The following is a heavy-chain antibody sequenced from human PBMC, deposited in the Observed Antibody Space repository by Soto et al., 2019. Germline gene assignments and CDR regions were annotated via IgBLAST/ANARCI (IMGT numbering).Heavy chain of an antibody. V-gene: IGHV2-5*02. Sequence: QITLKESGPALVRPTQALTLTCTFSGFSLTTSGVGVAWIRQPPGKALECLALVYWDGDERFNPSLRNRLTLTKDTSKQRVVRTMTNMDAVDTGTYYCAHRAGFTAARCFSSYFAAWSEGALVTVSS. CDR1: GFSLTTSGVG. CDR2: VYWDGDE. D-gene: IGHD6-19*01. J-gene: IGHJ5*02. CDR3: AHRAGFTAARCFSSYFAA.